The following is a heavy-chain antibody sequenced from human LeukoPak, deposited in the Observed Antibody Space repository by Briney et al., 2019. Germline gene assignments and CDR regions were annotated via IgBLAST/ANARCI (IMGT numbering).Heavy chain of an antibody. D-gene: IGHD2-2*01. CDR1: GYTFTGYY. CDR3: ATGEVVPAAPDAFDI. Sequence: ASVKVSCKASGYTFTGYYMHWVRQAPGQGLEWMGWINPNSGGTNYAQKFQGRVTMTRDTSTDTAYMELSSLRSEDTAVYYCATGEVVPAAPDAFDIWGQGTMVTVSS. V-gene: IGHV1-2*02. J-gene: IGHJ3*02. CDR2: INPNSGGT.